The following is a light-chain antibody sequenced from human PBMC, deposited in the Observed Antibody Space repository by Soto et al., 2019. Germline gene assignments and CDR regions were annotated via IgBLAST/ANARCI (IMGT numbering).Light chain of an antibody. CDR2: GAS. Sequence: EIVLTQSPGTLSLSPGERATLSCRASQSVSSSYLAWYQQKPGQAPRLLIYGASSRATGIPDRFSGSVSGTDFTLTISRLEPEDFAVYYCQQYGSSPWYTFGQGTKLEIK. CDR1: QSVSSSY. V-gene: IGKV3-20*01. CDR3: QQYGSSPWYT. J-gene: IGKJ2*01.